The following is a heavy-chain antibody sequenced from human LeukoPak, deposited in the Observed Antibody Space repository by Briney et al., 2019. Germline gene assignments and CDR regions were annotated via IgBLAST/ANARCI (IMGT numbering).Heavy chain of an antibody. CDR1: GFTFSSYL. Sequence: PGGSLRLSCAASGFTFSSYLMSWVRQAPGKGLEWVANIKQDGSEKYYVDSMKGRFTISRDNAKNSLYLQMNILRAEDTAVYYCANALPWDYFLRDVWGKGTTVTVSS. CDR2: IKQDGSEK. CDR3: ANALPWDYFLRDV. V-gene: IGHV3-7*01. J-gene: IGHJ6*04. D-gene: IGHD3-16*01.